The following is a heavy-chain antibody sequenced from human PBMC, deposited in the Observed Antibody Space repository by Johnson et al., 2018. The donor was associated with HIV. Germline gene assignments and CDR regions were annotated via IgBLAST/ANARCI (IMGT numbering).Heavy chain of an antibody. D-gene: IGHD6-13*01. Sequence: MQLVESGGGLVQTGGSLRLSCAASEFAFSSYDMHWVRQAPGKGLEWVSSIGTAGDTSYSGSVKGRFTISRENARNSLYLQMNSLRAEDTAVYYCTTDGYSSSWNRDAFDIWGQGTMVTVSS. CDR1: EFAFSSYD. J-gene: IGHJ3*02. CDR3: TTDGYSSSWNRDAFDI. V-gene: IGHV3-13*01. CDR2: IGTAGDT.